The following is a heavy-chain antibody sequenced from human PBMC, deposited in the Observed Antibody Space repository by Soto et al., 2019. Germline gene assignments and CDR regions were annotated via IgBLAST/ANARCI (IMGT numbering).Heavy chain of an antibody. Sequence: GASVKVSCKASGYTFTSYYMHWVRPAPGQGLEWMGIINPSGGSTSYAQKFQGRVTMTRDTSTSTVYMELSSLRSEDTAVYYCARVWIFGVVIMGSLRAALVYWGQGTLVPVSS. CDR3: ARVWIFGVVIMGSLRAALVY. J-gene: IGHJ4*02. D-gene: IGHD3-3*01. CDR2: INPSGGST. CDR1: GYTFTSYY. V-gene: IGHV1-46*01.